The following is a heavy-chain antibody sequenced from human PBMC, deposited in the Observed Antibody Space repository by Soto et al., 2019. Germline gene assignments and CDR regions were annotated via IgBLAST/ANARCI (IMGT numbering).Heavy chain of an antibody. CDR3: ARGNFGSGTTFDY. D-gene: IGHD3-10*01. J-gene: IGHJ4*02. CDR1: GFAFRSFT. CDR2: ISFSGTNI. V-gene: IGHV3-21*06. Sequence: XGSLRLACAAAGFAFRSFTMDWVRQAPGKGLEWVASISFSGTNIHYAGSVKGRFTISRDNAKNSVALEMNTLGAEDTAVYYCARGNFGSGTTFDYWGQGTLVTVSS.